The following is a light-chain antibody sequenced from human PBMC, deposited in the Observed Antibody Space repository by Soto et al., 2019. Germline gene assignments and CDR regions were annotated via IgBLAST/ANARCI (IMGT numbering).Light chain of an antibody. CDR1: QSVSSY. CDR3: QQRSNWPPWT. Sequence: EIVLTQSPGTLSLSPGERATLSCRASQSVSSYLAWYQQKPGQAPRLLIYDASNRATGIPARFSGSASGTDFTLTISRLEPEDFAVYYCQQRSNWPPWTFGQGTKVDIK. V-gene: IGKV3-11*01. CDR2: DAS. J-gene: IGKJ1*01.